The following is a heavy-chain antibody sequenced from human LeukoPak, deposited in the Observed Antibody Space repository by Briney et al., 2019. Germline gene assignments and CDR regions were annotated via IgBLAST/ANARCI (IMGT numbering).Heavy chain of an antibody. CDR3: ARHQVRGDYFDY. D-gene: IGHD3-10*01. V-gene: IGHV4-59*01. Sequence: SETLSLTCTVSGGSISSYYWSWIRQPPGKGLEWIGYIYYSGSTNYNPSLKSRVTISVDTSKNQFSLKLSSVSAADTAVYYCARHQVRGDYFDYWGQGTLVTVSS. CDR2: IYYSGST. J-gene: IGHJ4*02. CDR1: GGSISSYY.